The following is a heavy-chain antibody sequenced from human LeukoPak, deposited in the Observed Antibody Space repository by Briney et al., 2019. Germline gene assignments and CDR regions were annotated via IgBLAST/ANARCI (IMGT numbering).Heavy chain of an antibody. CDR2: IYSGGST. Sequence: PGGSLRLSCAASGFTVSSNYMSWVRQAPGKGLEWVSVIYSGGSTYYADSVKGRFTISRDNPKNTLYLQMNSLRAEDTAVYYCTTDEDWNYARKDVWGQGATVIVSS. CDR3: TTDEDWNYARKDV. D-gene: IGHD1-7*01. J-gene: IGHJ6*02. CDR1: GFTVSSNY. V-gene: IGHV3-53*01.